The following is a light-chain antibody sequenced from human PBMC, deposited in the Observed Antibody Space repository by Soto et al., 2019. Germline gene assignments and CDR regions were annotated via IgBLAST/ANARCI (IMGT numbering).Light chain of an antibody. Sequence: DIQMTQSPSSVSASVGARVTITCRASQGISTLLAWYQQKRGKAPNLLIHAASSLQSGVPSRFSGSGSGTDFTLTINSLQPEDFATYYCQQANSFPLTVGGGTKVEIK. CDR3: QQANSFPLT. CDR2: AAS. CDR1: QGISTL. V-gene: IGKV1-12*01. J-gene: IGKJ4*01.